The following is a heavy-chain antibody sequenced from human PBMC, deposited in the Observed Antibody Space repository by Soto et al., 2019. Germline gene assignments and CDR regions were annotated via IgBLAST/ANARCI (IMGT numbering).Heavy chain of an antibody. CDR1: GFTFSTYS. D-gene: IGHD2-2*02. Sequence: VGSLRLSCVVSGFTFSTYSINWVRQAPGEGLEWVSSISSRSDIYYADSVKGRFTISRDNAKNSVSLQMNSLRAEDTAVYYCAREYTAWPLAYGLDVWGQGTTVTVSS. J-gene: IGHJ6*02. CDR2: ISSRSDI. CDR3: AREYTAWPLAYGLDV. V-gene: IGHV3-21*01.